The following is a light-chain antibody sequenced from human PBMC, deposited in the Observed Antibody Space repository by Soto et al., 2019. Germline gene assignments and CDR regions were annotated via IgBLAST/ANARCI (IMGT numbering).Light chain of an antibody. Sequence: IPFTQSPSPLSSPVGHRVTITCPASQGISTYLAWYQQKTGKAPKFLIYAASTLQRGVPSRFSGSGSGTDFTLTISSLQPEDFATYYCQQFNSYPLTFGGGTKVDIK. V-gene: IGKV1-9*01. CDR3: QQFNSYPLT. CDR2: AAS. CDR1: QGISTY. J-gene: IGKJ4*01.